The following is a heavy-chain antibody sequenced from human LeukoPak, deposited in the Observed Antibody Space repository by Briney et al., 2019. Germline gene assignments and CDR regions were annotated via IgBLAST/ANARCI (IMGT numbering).Heavy chain of an antibody. CDR2: IYYSGST. V-gene: IGHV4-59*01. CDR3: ARVDSSGWPYYFDY. D-gene: IGHD6-19*01. CDR1: GGSISRYY. J-gene: IGHJ4*02. Sequence: SETLSLTCTVSGGSISRYYWSWIRQPPGKGLEWIGYIYYSGSTNYNPSLKSRVTISVDTSKNQFSLKLSSVTAADTAVYYCARVDSSGWPYYFDYWGQGTLVTVSS.